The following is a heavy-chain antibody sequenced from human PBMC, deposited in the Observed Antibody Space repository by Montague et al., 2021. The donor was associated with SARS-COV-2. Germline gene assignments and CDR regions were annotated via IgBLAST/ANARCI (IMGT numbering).Heavy chain of an antibody. CDR1: GSSVRGYY. CDR3: ARENTVTTFGGPYYIDS. J-gene: IGHJ4*02. V-gene: IGHV4-59*02. D-gene: IGHD4-17*01. Sequence: SETRSLTCIVSGSSVRGYYWSWIRQPPGKGLEWIGYTYDSGSTNYNPSLKSRVTISVDTSKNQFSLKLSSVTAGDTAVYYCARENTVTTFGGPYYIDSWGQGTLVTVSA. CDR2: TYDSGST.